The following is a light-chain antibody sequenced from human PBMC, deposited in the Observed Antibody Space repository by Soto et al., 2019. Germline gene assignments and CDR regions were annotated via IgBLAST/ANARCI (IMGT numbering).Light chain of an antibody. CDR1: SSNIGAGFD. Sequence: QSALTQPASGSGAPGQRGTISCTGSSSNIGAGFDVHWYQQLPGTAPKLLVYGNSNRPSGVPDRFSGSKSGTSASLAVTGLQAEDEADYYCQSYDSSLSAYVFGTGTKVTVL. CDR2: GNS. V-gene: IGLV1-40*01. J-gene: IGLJ1*01. CDR3: QSYDSSLSAYV.